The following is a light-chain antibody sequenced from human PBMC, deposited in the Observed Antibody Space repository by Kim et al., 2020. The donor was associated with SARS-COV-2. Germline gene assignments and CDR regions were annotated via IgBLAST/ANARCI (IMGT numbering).Light chain of an antibody. J-gene: IGKJ2*01. CDR3: QQYGSSPPYT. Sequence: SPAERATLSCRASQSVSSSYVAWYQQKPGQAPRLLIYGASSRATGIPDRFSGSGSGTDFTLTISRLEPEDFAVYYCQQYGSSPPYTFGQGTKLEI. V-gene: IGKV3-20*01. CDR2: GAS. CDR1: QSVSSSY.